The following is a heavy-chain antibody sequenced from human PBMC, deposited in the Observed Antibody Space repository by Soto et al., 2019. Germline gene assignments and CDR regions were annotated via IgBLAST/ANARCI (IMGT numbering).Heavy chain of an antibody. V-gene: IGHV3-21*01. Sequence: NPGGSLRLSCAASGFTFSSYSMNWVRQAPGKGLEWVSSISSSSSSYIYYADSVKGRFTISRDNAKNSLYLQMNSLRAEDTAVYYCARDLWVGYCSGGSCSLTPDYYYYYGMDVWGQGTTVTVSS. CDR3: ARDLWVGYCSGGSCSLTPDYYYYYGMDV. D-gene: IGHD2-15*01. CDR2: ISSSSSSYI. CDR1: GFTFSSYS. J-gene: IGHJ6*02.